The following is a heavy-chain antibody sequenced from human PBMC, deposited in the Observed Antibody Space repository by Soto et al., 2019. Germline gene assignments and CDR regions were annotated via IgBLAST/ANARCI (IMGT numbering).Heavy chain of an antibody. CDR3: ARIQLGYDAFDI. D-gene: IGHD6-6*01. CDR2: ISSSSSYI. J-gene: IGHJ3*02. CDR1: GFTFSSYS. Sequence: EVQLVESGGGLVKPGGSLRLSCAASGFTFSSYSMNWVRQAPGKGLEWVSSISSSSSYIYYADSVKGRFTISRDDAKNSLYLQMNSQRAEDTAVYYGARIQLGYDAFDIWGQGTMVTVSS. V-gene: IGHV3-21*01.